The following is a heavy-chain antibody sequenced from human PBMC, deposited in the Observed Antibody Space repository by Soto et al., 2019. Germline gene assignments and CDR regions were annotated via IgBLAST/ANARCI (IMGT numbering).Heavy chain of an antibody. CDR1: GYTFTSYA. CDR2: INAGNGNT. Sequence: ASVKVSCKASGYTFTSYAMHWVRQAPGQRLEWMGWINAGNGNTKYSQKFQGRVTITRDTSASTAYMELSSLRSEDTAVYYCARGPGRPSAYSSGWYTHYWGQGTLVTVSS. D-gene: IGHD6-19*01. CDR3: ARGPGRPSAYSSGWYTHY. J-gene: IGHJ4*02. V-gene: IGHV1-3*01.